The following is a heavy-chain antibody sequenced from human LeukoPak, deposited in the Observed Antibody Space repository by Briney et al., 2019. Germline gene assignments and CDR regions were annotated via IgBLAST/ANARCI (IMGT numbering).Heavy chain of an antibody. CDR3: ASPRIGAFDI. J-gene: IGHJ3*02. Sequence: SETLSLTCTVSGGSISSSSYYWGWIRQPPGKGLEWIGSIYYSGSTHYNTSLKSRVTTSVDTSKNQFSLKLSSVTAADTAVYYCASPRIGAFDIWGEGKMVTVSS. V-gene: IGHV4-39*01. CDR1: GGSISSSSYY. D-gene: IGHD2-15*01. CDR2: IYYSGST.